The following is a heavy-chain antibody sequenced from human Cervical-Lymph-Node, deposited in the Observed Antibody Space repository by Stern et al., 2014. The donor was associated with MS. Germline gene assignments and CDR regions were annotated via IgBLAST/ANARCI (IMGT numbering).Heavy chain of an antibody. Sequence: EVQLVESGGGLVKPGGSLRVSCVGSGFNFSSYAMNWVRQAPGKGLEWVPSISRTSTYIYYADSVKGRFSIARDNAKNSLFLQMTSLRAEDTAVYYCASSIVVVPAAENKGFDPWGQGTLVTVSS. V-gene: IGHV3-21*01. J-gene: IGHJ5*02. D-gene: IGHD2-2*01. CDR2: ISRTSTYI. CDR3: ASSIVVVPAAENKGFDP. CDR1: GFNFSSYA.